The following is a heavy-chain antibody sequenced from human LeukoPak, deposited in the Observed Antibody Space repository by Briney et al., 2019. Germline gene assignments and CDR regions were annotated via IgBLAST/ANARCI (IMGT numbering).Heavy chain of an antibody. J-gene: IGHJ6*02. CDR3: ARGVGGYYGMDV. Sequence: GGSLRLSCAASGFTFSNYWMNWVRQAPGKGLVWISRINSDWSSTSYADSVKGGLTISRDNAKHTLYLQINSLRVEDTAVFYCARGVGGYYGMDVWGRGTTVTVSS. CDR2: INSDWSST. CDR1: GFTFSNYW. D-gene: IGHD1-26*01. V-gene: IGHV3-74*01.